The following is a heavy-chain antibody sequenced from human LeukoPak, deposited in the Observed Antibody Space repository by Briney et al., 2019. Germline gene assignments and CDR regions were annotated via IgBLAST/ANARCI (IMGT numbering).Heavy chain of an antibody. CDR1: GFTFTSSA. D-gene: IGHD3-22*01. Sequence: SVKVSCKASGFTFTSSAVQWVRQARGQRLEWIGWIVVGSGNTNYAQKFQERVTITRDMSTSTAYMELSSLRSEDTAVYYCAVDRGCGYHGDYWGQGTLVTVSS. CDR2: IVVGSGNT. CDR3: AVDRGCGYHGDY. J-gene: IGHJ4*02. V-gene: IGHV1-58*01.